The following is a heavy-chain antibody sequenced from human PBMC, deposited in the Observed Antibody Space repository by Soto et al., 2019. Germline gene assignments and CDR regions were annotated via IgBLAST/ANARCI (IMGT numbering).Heavy chain of an antibody. CDR3: AREYAILNWFHP. Sequence: GGSLRLCCAASGFTFSSYSMNWVRQAPGKGLEWVSYISSSSSTIYYADSVKGRFTISRDNAKNSLYLQMNSLRAEDTAVYYCAREYAILNWFHPWGQGTLVTVSS. CDR2: ISSSSSTI. J-gene: IGHJ5*02. CDR1: GFTFSSYS. D-gene: IGHD2-8*01. V-gene: IGHV3-48*01.